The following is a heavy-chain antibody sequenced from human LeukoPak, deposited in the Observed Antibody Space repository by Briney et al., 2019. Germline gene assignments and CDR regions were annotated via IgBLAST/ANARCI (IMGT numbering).Heavy chain of an antibody. CDR2: INPNRGGT. CDR1: GYTFIGCH. D-gene: IGHD2-8*01. CDR3: ARLPRVHFDS. Sequence: GASVKVSCKASGYTFIGCHIHWVRQAPGQGLEWMGWINPNRGGTNLAQKFQGRVIMTRDTSISTAYMEVTRLRSDDTAIYYCARLPRVHFDSWGQGTLVTVSS. V-gene: IGHV1-2*02. J-gene: IGHJ4*02.